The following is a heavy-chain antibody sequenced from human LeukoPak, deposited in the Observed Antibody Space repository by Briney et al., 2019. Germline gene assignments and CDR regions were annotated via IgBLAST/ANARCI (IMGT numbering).Heavy chain of an antibody. CDR2: ISYNGRGT. CDR1: GFTFSSCA. V-gene: IGHV3-64*01. J-gene: IGHJ4*02. Sequence: GGSLRLSCEVSGFTFSSCAMHWVRQAPGKGLEYVSAISYNGRGTHYAHSVKGRFTISRDNFKNTLYLQMGSLRPEDMAIYYCARGGSTIFGALFDYWGQGALVTVSS. CDR3: ARGGSTIFGALFDY. D-gene: IGHD3-3*01.